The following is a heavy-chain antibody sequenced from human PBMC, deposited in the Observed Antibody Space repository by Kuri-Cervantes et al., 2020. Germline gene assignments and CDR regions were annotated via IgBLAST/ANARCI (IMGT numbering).Heavy chain of an antibody. CDR1: GFTFSSYG. J-gene: IGHJ4*02. D-gene: IGHD1-1*01. V-gene: IGHV3-30*02. CDR2: IRYDGSNK. CDR3: AKHRANGGFFDY. Sequence: GESLKISCTASGFTFSSYGMHWVRQAPGKGLEWVAFIRYDGSNKYYADSVKGRFTISRDNSKNTLYLQMNSLRAEDTAVYYCAKHRANGGFFDYWGQGTLVTVSS.